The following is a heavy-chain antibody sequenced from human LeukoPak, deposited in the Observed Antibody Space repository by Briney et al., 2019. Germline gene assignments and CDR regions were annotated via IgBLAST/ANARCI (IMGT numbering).Heavy chain of an antibody. CDR3: TRAPERLGWFDP. Sequence: ASVKVSCKASGYTFTSYYMHWVRQAPGQGLEWMGIINPSGGSTSYAQKFQGRVTMTRDTSTNTVYMELSSLRSEDTAVYFCTRAPERLGWFDPWGQGTLVTVSS. D-gene: IGHD1-1*01. J-gene: IGHJ5*02. CDR1: GYTFTSYY. CDR2: INPSGGST. V-gene: IGHV1-46*01.